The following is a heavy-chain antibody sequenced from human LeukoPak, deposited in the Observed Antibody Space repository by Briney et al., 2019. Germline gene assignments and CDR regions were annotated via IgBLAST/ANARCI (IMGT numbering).Heavy chain of an antibody. CDR2: IYISGST. CDR1: GGSITNYY. D-gene: IGHD3-22*01. V-gene: IGHV4-4*07. CDR3: ARGNYDSTGYYYMGDTLDI. Sequence: SETLSLTCTVSGGSITNYYWNWIGQTAGKGREWMGHIYISGSTNYNPSLKSRVTMSVDTSKNQFSLKVNSVTAADTAVYYCARGNYDSTGYYYMGDTLDIWGQGTMVTVSS. J-gene: IGHJ3*02.